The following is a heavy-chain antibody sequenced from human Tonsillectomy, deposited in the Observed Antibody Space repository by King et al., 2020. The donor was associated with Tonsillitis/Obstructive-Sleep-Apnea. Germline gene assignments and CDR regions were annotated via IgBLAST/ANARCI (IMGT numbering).Heavy chain of an antibody. CDR1: GFTFSSYG. D-gene: IGHD3-22*01. CDR3: ARDLSSGGFDY. CDR2: IWYDGSNK. Sequence: VQLVESGGGVVQPGRSLRLSCAASGFTFSSYGMHWVRQAPGKGLEWVSVIWYDGSNKYHADSVKGRFTISRDNSKNTLYLQMNSLRADDTAVYYCARDLSSGGFDYWGQGTLVTVSS. V-gene: IGHV3-33*01. J-gene: IGHJ4*02.